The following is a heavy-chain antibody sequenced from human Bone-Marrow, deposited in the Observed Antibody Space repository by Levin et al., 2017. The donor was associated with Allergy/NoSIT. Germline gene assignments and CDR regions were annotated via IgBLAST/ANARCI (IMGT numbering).Heavy chain of an antibody. CDR3: ARIQLLSRKGYFDS. D-gene: IGHD5-18*01. V-gene: IGHV3-7*04. Sequence: GGSLRLSCAASGFSFSTYWMTWVRQAPGKGPEWVANIKEDGSEKYYVGSVRGRFTISRDNAENSLFLQMDSLRPEDTAVYYCARIQLLSRKGYFDSWGLGTLVTVSS. J-gene: IGHJ4*02. CDR1: GFSFSTYW. CDR2: IKEDGSEK.